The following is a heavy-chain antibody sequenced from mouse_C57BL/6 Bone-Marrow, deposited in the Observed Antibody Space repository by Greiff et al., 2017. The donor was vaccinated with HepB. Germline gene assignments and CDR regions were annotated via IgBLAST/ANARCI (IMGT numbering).Heavy chain of an antibody. CDR3: ARNSPPNYYVSSSFAY. D-gene: IGHD1-1*01. CDR1: GFSLTSYG. CDR2: IWSGGST. J-gene: IGHJ3*01. Sequence: LVESGPGLVQPSQSLSITCTVSGFSLTSYGVHWVRQSPGKGLEWLGVIWSGGSTDYNAAFISRLSISKDNSTSQVFFKMNSLQADDTAIYYCARNSPPNYYVSSSFAYWGQGTLVTVSA. V-gene: IGHV2-2*01.